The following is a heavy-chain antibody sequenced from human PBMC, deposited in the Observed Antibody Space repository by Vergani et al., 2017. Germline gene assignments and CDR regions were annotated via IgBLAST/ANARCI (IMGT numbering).Heavy chain of an antibody. CDR1: GYTFTSYG. CDR2: MNPNSGNT. J-gene: IGHJ1*01. D-gene: IGHD5-24*01. Sequence: QVQLVQSGAEVKTPGASVKVSCKASGYTFTSYGISWVRQAPGQGLEWMGWMNPNSGNTGYAQKFQGRVTMTRNTSISTAYMELSRLRSDDTAVYYCARGYVGDGYNFGFFQHWGQGTLVTVSS. V-gene: IGHV1-8*02. CDR3: ARGYVGDGYNFGFFQH.